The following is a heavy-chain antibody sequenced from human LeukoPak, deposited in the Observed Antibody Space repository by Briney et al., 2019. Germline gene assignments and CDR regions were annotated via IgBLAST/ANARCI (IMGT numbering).Heavy chain of an antibody. CDR3: ARASLRGYDYPGDGDYYYYMDV. J-gene: IGHJ6*03. Sequence: PGGSLRLSCAASGFTFSSYWMSWVRQAPGKGLEWVANIKQDGSEKYYVDSVKGRFTISRDNAKNSLYLQMNSLRAEDTAVYYCARASLRGYDYPGDGDYYYYMDVWGKGTTVTVSS. V-gene: IGHV3-7*01. CDR2: IKQDGSEK. CDR1: GFTFSSYW. D-gene: IGHD5-12*01.